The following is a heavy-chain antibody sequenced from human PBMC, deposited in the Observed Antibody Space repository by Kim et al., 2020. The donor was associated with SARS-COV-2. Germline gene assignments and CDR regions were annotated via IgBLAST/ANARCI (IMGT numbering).Heavy chain of an antibody. CDR1: GGSISSYY. J-gene: IGHJ6*02. CDR3: ARLDVGSSGWSNPRYYYYGMDV. CDR2: IYYSGST. D-gene: IGHD6-19*01. Sequence: SETLSLTCTVSGGSISSYYWSWIRQPPGKGLEWIGYIYYSGSTNYNPSLKSRVTISVDTSKNQFSLKLSSVTAADTAVYYCARLDVGSSGWSNPRYYYYGMDVWGQGTTVTVSS. V-gene: IGHV4-59*08.